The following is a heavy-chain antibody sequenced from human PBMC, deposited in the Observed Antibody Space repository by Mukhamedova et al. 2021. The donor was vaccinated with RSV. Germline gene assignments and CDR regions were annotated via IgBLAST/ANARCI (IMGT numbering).Heavy chain of an antibody. J-gene: IGHJ4*02. CDR3: AKEGYYGSGSLPDH. D-gene: IGHD3-10*01. V-gene: IGHV3-30*18. Sequence: SYGMHWVRQAPGKGLQWVAVVSHDGSNKYYADSVKGRFTISRDNSKNTLDLQMNSLRVEDTAVFYCAKEGYYGSGSLPDHCGQG. CDR1: SYG. CDR2: VSHDGSNK.